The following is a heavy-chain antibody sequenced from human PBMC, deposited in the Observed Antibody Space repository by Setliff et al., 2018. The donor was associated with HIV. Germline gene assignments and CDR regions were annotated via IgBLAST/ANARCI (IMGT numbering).Heavy chain of an antibody. CDR1: GYRFTDYW. D-gene: IGHD6-25*01. Sequence: GESLKISCRGSGYRFTDYWIGWVRQMPGKGLEWMGVIYPGDSDTRYNPSFQVQVAISADKSTSTAYLQWSSLKASDTAMYYCARRLYSSEAFDPWGQGTQVTVSS. J-gene: IGHJ5*02. CDR2: IYPGDSDT. V-gene: IGHV5-51*01. CDR3: ARRLYSSEAFDP.